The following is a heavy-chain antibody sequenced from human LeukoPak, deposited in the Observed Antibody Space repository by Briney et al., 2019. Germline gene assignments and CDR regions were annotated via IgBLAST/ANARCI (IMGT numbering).Heavy chain of an antibody. CDR2: ISYDGSNK. CDR1: GFTFSSYG. Sequence: PGRSLRLSCADSGFTFSSYGMHWVRQAPGKWLEWVAVISYDGSNKYYADSVKGRFTISRDNSKNTLYLQMNSLRAEDTAVYYCAKDPTYCSSTSCYVRDSDYFDYWGQGTLVTVSS. D-gene: IGHD2-2*01. CDR3: AKDPTYCSSTSCYVRDSDYFDY. J-gene: IGHJ4*02. V-gene: IGHV3-30*18.